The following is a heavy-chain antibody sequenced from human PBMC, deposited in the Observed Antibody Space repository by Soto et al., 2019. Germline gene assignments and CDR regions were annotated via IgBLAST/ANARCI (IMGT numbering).Heavy chain of an antibody. CDR3: ARDIYKWHYDWFEP. Sequence: SLSLTCTVSGGSISSGDYYWSWIRQPPGKGLEWIGYIYYSGSTYYNPSLKSRVTISVDTSKNQFSLKLSSGTAADTAVYYCARDIYKWHYDWFEPRGHGTLVTVSS. CDR2: IYYSGST. CDR1: GGSISSGDYY. D-gene: IGHD1-7*01. V-gene: IGHV4-30-4*01. J-gene: IGHJ5*02.